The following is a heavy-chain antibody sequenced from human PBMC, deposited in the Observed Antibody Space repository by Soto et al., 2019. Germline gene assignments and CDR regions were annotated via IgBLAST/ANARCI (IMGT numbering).Heavy chain of an antibody. CDR1: GYTFTSYY. CDR3: ARARGGGYDSDSLPI. J-gene: IGHJ4*02. V-gene: IGHV1-46*03. CDR2: INPSGGST. D-gene: IGHD5-12*01. Sequence: ASVKVSCKASGYTFTSYYMHWVRQAPGQGLEWMGIINPSGGSTSYAQKFQGRVTMTRDTSTSTVYMELSSLRSEDTAVYYCARARGGGYDSDSLPIWGQGTLVTVSS.